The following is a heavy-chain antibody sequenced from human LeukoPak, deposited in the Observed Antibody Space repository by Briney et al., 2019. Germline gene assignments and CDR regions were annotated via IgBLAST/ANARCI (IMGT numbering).Heavy chain of an antibody. CDR1: GGSISSYH. CDR2: LYTSGGT. V-gene: IGHV4-4*07. CDR3: ARTGSYANDAFHI. D-gene: IGHD1-26*01. Sequence: SETLSLTCTVSGGSISSYHWSWIRQPAGKGLEWIGRLYTSGGTNYNPSLKSRVSMSVDTSKSQFSLELNSVTAADTAVYYCARTGSYANDAFHIWGQGTMVTVSS. J-gene: IGHJ3*02.